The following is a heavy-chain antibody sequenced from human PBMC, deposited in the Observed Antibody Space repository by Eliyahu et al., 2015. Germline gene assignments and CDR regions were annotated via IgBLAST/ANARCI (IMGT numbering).Heavy chain of an antibody. CDR2: IYYSGST. D-gene: IGHD5-24*01. CDR3: ARAVRDGYNCLDY. Sequence: QVQLQESGPGLVXPSQTLSLXCTVXGXXXSSGGYYWXWIRQHPGKGLEWIGYIYYSGSTYYXPSLKSRVTISVDTSKNQFSLKLSSVTAADTAVYYCARAVRDGYNCLDYWGQGTLVTVSS. CDR1: GXXXSSGGYY. V-gene: IGHV4-31*03. J-gene: IGHJ4*02.